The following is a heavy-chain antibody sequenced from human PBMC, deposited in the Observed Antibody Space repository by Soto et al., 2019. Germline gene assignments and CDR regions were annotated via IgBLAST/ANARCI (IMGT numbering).Heavy chain of an antibody. CDR1: GFTFDDYA. CDR2: ISWNSGSI. CDR3: AKSPSYYGDFDD. D-gene: IGHD4-17*01. J-gene: IGHJ4*02. Sequence: EVQLVESGGGLVQPGRSLRLSCAASGFTFDDYAMHWVRQAPGKGLEWVSGISWNSGSIGYADSVKGRFTISRDNAKNSLYLQMNSLRAEDTALYYCAKSPSYYGDFDDWGQGTLVTVSS. V-gene: IGHV3-9*01.